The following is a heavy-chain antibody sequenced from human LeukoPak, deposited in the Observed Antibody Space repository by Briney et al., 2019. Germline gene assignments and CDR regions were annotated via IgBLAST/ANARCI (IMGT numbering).Heavy chain of an antibody. CDR3: ARPSRAGDYQKY. Sequence: SGGSLRLSCAASGFTFSSYAMHWVRQAPGKGLEWVAVISYDGSNKYYADSVKGRFTIPRDNSKNTLYLQMNSLRAEDTAVYYCARPSRAGDYQKYWGQGTLVTVSS. D-gene: IGHD4-17*01. J-gene: IGHJ4*02. CDR1: GFTFSSYA. CDR2: ISYDGSNK. V-gene: IGHV3-30-3*01.